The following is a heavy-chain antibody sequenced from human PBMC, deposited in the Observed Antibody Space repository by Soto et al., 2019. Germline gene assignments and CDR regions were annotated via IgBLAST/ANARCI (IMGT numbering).Heavy chain of an antibody. CDR1: GFSFNSYA. J-gene: IGHJ4*02. V-gene: IGHV3-23*01. D-gene: IGHD5-12*01. CDR3: VKGSIEYSASVDN. Sequence: EVHLLESGGGLVQPGGSLRLSSAASGFSFNSYARVWVRQAPGKGLEWVSVISARGGSSYFADSVKGRFTISRDNSKNVLSLEMNSLRAEDTAIYFCVKGSIEYSASVDNWGQGTLVLVTS. CDR2: ISARGGSS.